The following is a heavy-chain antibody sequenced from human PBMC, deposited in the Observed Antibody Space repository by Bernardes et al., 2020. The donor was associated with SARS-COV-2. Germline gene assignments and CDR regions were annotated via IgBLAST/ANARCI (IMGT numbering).Heavy chain of an antibody. D-gene: IGHD6-19*01. V-gene: IGHV3-23*01. CDR3: AKLYSSGWYYFDN. J-gene: IGHJ4*02. CDR1: GFTFSNYD. Sequence: WGSLRLSCAASGFTFSNYDMSWVRQAPGKGLEWVSAIVASGGTTLYADSVKGRFTISRDNSKNTLNMQMNNLRAEDTAIYYCAKLYSSGWYYFDNWGQGTLVNVSS. CDR2: IVASGGTT.